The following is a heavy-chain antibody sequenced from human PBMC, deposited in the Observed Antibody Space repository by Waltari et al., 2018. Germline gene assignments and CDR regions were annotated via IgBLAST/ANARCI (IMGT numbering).Heavy chain of an antibody. CDR2: MNPRGGST. J-gene: IGHJ6*02. CDR3: ATDTGALWMDV. CDR1: EYTFASSH. Sequence: QVQLVQSGAEVKTPGASVKISCTTSEYTFASSHVHCVRQAPGQGLEWMGIMNPRGGSTIDAQRFQGRVTMTRDTSTSTVYMELSSLKSEDTAVYYCATDTGALWMDVWGQGTTVTVSS. D-gene: IGHD2-21*01. V-gene: IGHV1-46*01.